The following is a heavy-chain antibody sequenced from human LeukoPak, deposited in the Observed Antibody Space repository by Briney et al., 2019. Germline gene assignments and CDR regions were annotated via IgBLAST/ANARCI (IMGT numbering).Heavy chain of an antibody. V-gene: IGHV3-74*01. Sequence: GGSLRLSCAASGFAFSSYWIHWVRQAPGKGLVWVSRINSDGSDTIYADSVKGRFTVSRDNAKTTVFLQMDSLRAEDTATYYCSRGCDFHGFDIWGQGTMVTVSS. D-gene: IGHD2-21*02. CDR2: INSDGSDT. CDR1: GFAFSSYW. J-gene: IGHJ3*02. CDR3: SRGCDFHGFDI.